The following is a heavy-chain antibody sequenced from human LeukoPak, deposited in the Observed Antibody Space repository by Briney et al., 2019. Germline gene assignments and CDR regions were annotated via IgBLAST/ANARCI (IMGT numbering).Heavy chain of an antibody. CDR2: ISSSSSYI. J-gene: IGHJ4*02. CDR1: GYTFRKDS. V-gene: IGHV3-21*01. D-gene: IGHD6-13*01. CDR3: ARGEQLVLD. Sequence: RGGPLTLFRAASGYTFRKDSMARASQALGLLVEWVSSISSSSSYIYYADSVKGRFTISRDNAKNSLYLQMNSLRAEDTAVYYCARGEQLVLDWGQGTLVTVSS.